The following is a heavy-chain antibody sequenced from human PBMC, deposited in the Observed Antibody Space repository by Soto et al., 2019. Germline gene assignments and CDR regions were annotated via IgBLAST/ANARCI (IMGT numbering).Heavy chain of an antibody. CDR3: ARVARGGSGYYYLGYFDY. CDR2: INHSGST. J-gene: IGHJ4*02. V-gene: IGHV4-34*01. D-gene: IGHD3-22*01. Sequence: SETLSLTCAVYGGSFSGYYWSWIRQPPGKGLEWIGEINHSGSTNYNPSLKSRVTISVDTSKNQFSLKLSSVTAADTAVYYCARVARGGSGYYYLGYFDYWGLGTLVTVSS. CDR1: GGSFSGYY.